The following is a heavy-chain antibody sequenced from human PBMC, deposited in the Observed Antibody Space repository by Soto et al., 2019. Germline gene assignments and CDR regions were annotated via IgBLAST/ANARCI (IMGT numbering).Heavy chain of an antibody. CDR1: GFTFSTHS. CDR3: AIIISGYWTIHD. D-gene: IGHD3-22*01. Sequence: GGSLRLSCAASGFTFSTHSMNWVRQAPGKGLEWVSSITSNSNYIYYADSVKGRFTISRDNAKNSLYLQLNSLRADDTAVYYCAIIISGYWTIHDWCKGTLVTVSS. CDR2: ITSNSNYI. V-gene: IGHV3-21*01. J-gene: IGHJ4*02.